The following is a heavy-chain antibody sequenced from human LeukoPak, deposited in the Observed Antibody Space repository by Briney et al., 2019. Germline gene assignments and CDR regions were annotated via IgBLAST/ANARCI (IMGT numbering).Heavy chain of an antibody. Sequence: NSSETLSLTCTVSGGSIDSNSWTWIQQPPGKGLEWIGYIYYSGTTNYNPSLKSRVTMSVDMSKNQFSLKLSSVTAADTAVYYCARRSSSWKNWFDPWGQGTLVTVSS. V-gene: IGHV4-59*01. CDR1: GGSIDSNS. D-gene: IGHD6-13*01. CDR3: ARRSSSWKNWFDP. J-gene: IGHJ5*02. CDR2: IYYSGTT.